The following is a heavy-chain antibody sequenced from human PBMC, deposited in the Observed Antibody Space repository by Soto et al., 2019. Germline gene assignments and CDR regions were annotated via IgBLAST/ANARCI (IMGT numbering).Heavy chain of an antibody. Sequence: EVQLVESGGGLVQPGGSLRLSCAASGFTFSSYWMHWVRQAPGKGLVWVSRINRDGSSTSYADSVKGRFTISRDNAKNSLYLQMIRLRAEDTAEYVCERGSYYDSTYYGMDVWGQGTLVTVSS. J-gene: IGHJ6*02. CDR1: GFTFSSYW. CDR2: INRDGSST. D-gene: IGHD3-22*01. V-gene: IGHV3-74*01. CDR3: ERGSYYDSTYYGMDV.